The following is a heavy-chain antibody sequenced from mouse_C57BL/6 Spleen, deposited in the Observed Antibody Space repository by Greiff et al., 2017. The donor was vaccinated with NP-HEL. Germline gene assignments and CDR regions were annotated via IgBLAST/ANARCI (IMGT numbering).Heavy chain of an antibody. CDR1: GFTFSSYG. D-gene: IGHD1-1*01. J-gene: IGHJ4*01. Sequence: EVHLVESGGDLVKPGGSLKLSCAASGFTFSSYGMSWVRQTPDKRLEWVATISSGGSYTYYPDSVKGRFTISRDNAKNTLYLQMSSLKSEDTAMYYCARLTVVDAMDYWGQGTSVTVSS. V-gene: IGHV5-6*01. CDR3: ARLTVVDAMDY. CDR2: ISSGGSYT.